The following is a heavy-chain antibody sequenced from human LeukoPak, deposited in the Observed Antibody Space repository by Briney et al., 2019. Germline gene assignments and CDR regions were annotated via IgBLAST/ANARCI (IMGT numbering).Heavy chain of an antibody. Sequence: PGGSLRLSCAASGFTFSSYAMTWVRQAPGKGLEWLSYISGNSGDINYLDSVRGRFTISRDNAKNSLYLQMNSLRVEDTAVYYCTRDPRRLDYLGQGTLVTVSS. V-gene: IGHV3-21*05. J-gene: IGHJ4*02. CDR3: TRDPRRLDY. CDR1: GFTFSSYA. CDR2: ISGNSGDI.